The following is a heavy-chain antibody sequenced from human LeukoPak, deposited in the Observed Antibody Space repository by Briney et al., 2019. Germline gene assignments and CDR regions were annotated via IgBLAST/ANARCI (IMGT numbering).Heavy chain of an antibody. V-gene: IGHV4-39*07. CDR1: GGSISINYY. Sequence: SETLSLTCTVSGGSISINYYWGLIRQPPGNGLEWIGNTYNSWSTYYNPSRKSRATIAVDSSKNQSSLRLSSLTAGDTAAYYSARGNAYDSRRYLRTFDMWGQGKKVTVSS. CDR2: TYNSWST. J-gene: IGHJ3*02. CDR3: ARGNAYDSRRYLRTFDM. D-gene: IGHD3-22*01.